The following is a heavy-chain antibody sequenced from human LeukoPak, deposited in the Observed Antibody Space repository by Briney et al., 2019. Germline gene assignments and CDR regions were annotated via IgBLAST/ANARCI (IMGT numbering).Heavy chain of an antibody. D-gene: IGHD3-22*01. Sequence: GGSLRLSCAASGFTVSSIHMVWVRQAPGKRLEWVSVTYTGGNSYYADSVKGRFIISRDISKNTLYLQMNSLRAEDSALYYCARGGRGSAAVVAPRSFDIWGQGTMVTV. V-gene: IGHV3-53*01. CDR2: TYTGGNS. CDR3: ARGGRGSAAVVAPRSFDI. CDR1: GFTVSSIH. J-gene: IGHJ3*02.